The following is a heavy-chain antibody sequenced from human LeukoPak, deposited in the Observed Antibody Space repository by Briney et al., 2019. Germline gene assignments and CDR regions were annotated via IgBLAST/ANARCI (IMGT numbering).Heavy chain of an antibody. J-gene: IGHJ4*02. CDR3: VRLLGESH. CDR2: INSDGSST. V-gene: IGHV3-74*01. D-gene: IGHD3-10*01. Sequence: GASLRLSCAASGFTFSSYCMHWARQVPGKGLVLVSRINSDGSSTRYSDSVKGRFTISTDNAKNTVYLQMNSLRAEDTAVYYCVRLLGESHWGQGTLVTVSS. CDR1: GFTFSSYC.